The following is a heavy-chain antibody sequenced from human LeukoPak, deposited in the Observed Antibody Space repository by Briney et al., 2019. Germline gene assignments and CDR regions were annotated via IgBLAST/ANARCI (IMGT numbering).Heavy chain of an antibody. CDR1: GFTFSNYE. Sequence: GGSLRLSCAASGFTFSNYEMSWVRQAPGMGLEWVSYISSGATTIYYADSVRGRFTISRDNAKNSLFLQMSNLRAEDTAVYYCARDARTHYYDSSGNYVDYWGQGTLVTVSS. V-gene: IGHV3-48*03. J-gene: IGHJ4*02. CDR2: ISSGATTI. D-gene: IGHD3-22*01. CDR3: ARDARTHYYDSSGNYVDY.